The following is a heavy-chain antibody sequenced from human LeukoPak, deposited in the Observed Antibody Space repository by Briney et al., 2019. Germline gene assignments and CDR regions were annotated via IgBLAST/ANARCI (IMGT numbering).Heavy chain of an antibody. V-gene: IGHV4-59*01. J-gene: IGHJ4*02. CDR3: ARGRGNGEFDY. CDR2: IYYSGST. Sequence: PSETLSLTCLVSGGSLSIYYWSWIRHPPGKGMGWIGYIYYSGSTNYNPSLKSRVTISVDTSKNQFSLKLSSVTAADTAVYYCARGRGNGEFDYWGQGTLVTVSS. D-gene: IGHD4-17*01. CDR1: GGSLSIYY.